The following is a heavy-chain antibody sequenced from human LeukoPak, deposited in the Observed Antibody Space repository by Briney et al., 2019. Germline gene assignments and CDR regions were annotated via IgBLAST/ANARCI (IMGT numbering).Heavy chain of an antibody. CDR3: ARLPPSWGGSSGYYSNGAFDI. J-gene: IGHJ3*02. CDR2: IYYSGST. CDR1: GGSISSSSYY. V-gene: IGHV4-39*01. Sequence: PSETLSLTCTVSGGSISSSSYYWGWIRQPPGKGLEWIGSIYYSGSTYYNPSLKSRVTISVDTSKNQFSLKLSSVTAADTAVYYCARLPPSWGGSSGYYSNGAFDIWGQGTMVTVSS. D-gene: IGHD3-22*01.